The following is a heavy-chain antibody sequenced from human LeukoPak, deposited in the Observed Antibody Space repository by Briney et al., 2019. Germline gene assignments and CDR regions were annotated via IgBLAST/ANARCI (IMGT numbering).Heavy chain of an antibody. J-gene: IGHJ4*02. CDR2: IIPIRGIA. V-gene: IGHV1-69*04. D-gene: IGHD2-2*01. Sequence: SVKVSCKASVGTFSSYAISWVRQAPGQGLEWMGRIIPIRGIANYAQKFQGRVTITADKSTSTAYMELSSLRSEDTAVYYWARSGGGQLLFDWGQGTLVTVSS. CDR3: ARSGGGQLLFD. CDR1: VGTFSSYA.